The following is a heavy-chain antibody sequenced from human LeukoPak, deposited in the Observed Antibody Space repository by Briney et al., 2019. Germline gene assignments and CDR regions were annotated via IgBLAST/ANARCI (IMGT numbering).Heavy chain of an antibody. Sequence: GGSLRLSCAASGFXFSSYAISWVRQAPGKGLEWVSAISGSGGSTYYADSVKGRFTISRDNSKNTLYLQMNSLRAEDTAVYYCAKRGYYDSSGYFDYWGQGTLVTVSS. CDR1: GFXFSSYA. V-gene: IGHV3-23*01. CDR2: ISGSGGST. D-gene: IGHD3-22*01. J-gene: IGHJ4*02. CDR3: AKRGYYDSSGYFDY.